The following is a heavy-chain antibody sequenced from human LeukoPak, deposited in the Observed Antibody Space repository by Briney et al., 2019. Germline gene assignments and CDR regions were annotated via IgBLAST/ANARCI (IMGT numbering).Heavy chain of an antibody. D-gene: IGHD4-17*01. CDR2: ISWNSGSI. J-gene: IGHJ4*02. CDR3: AKDNAYGDYVLDY. CDR1: GFTFDDYA. Sequence: PGGSLRLSCAASGFTFDDYAMHWVRQAPGKGLEWVSGISWNSGSIGYADSVKGRFTISRDNAKNSLYLQMNSLRAEDTALYYCAKDNAYGDYVLDYWGQGTLVTVSS. V-gene: IGHV3-9*01.